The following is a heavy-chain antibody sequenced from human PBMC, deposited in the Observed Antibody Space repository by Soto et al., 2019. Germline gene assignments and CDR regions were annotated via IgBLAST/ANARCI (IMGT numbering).Heavy chain of an antibody. D-gene: IGHD6-13*01. J-gene: IGHJ4*02. CDR3: AREHSSSWRFDY. CDR1: GYTFTSYD. Sequence: QVQLVQSGAEVKKPGASVKVSCKASGYTFTSYDINWVRQATGQGLEWMGWMNPNSGHTGYAQKFQGRVSIARDXSISTAYMELSSLRSEDTAVYYCAREHSSSWRFDYWGQGTLVTVSS. CDR2: MNPNSGHT. V-gene: IGHV1-8*01.